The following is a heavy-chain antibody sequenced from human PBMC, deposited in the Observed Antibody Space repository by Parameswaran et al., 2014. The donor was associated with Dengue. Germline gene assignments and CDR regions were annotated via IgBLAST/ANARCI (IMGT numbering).Heavy chain of an antibody. CDR3: ARETGIYSSGGSEPFDY. CDR2: ISAYNGNT. J-gene: IGHJ4*02. Sequence: SWVRQAPGQGLEWMGWISAYNGNTNYAQKLQGRVTMTTDTSTSTAYMELRSLRSDDTAVYYCARETGIYSSGGSEPFDYWGQGTLVTVSS. D-gene: IGHD6-19*01. V-gene: IGHV1-18*01.